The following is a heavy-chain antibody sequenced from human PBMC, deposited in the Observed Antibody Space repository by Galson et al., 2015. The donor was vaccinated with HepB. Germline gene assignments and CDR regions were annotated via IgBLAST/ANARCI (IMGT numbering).Heavy chain of an antibody. CDR2: LSSSGGST. Sequence: SLRLSCAASGFTFGSYPMSWVRQAPGKGLEWVSGLSSSGGSTYYADSVKGRFTLSRDNSKNTLYLQMNNLRAADTAVYYCSRGISNPDYWGQGTLVIVTS. J-gene: IGHJ4*02. D-gene: IGHD1-14*01. CDR3: SRGISNPDY. CDR1: GFTFGSYP. V-gene: IGHV3-23*01.